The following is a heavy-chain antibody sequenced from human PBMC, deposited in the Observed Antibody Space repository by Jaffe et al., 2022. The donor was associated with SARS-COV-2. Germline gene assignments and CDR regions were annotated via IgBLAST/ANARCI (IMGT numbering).Heavy chain of an antibody. Sequence: EVQLVQSGAEVKKPGESLKISCKGSGYSFTIYWIAWVRQMPGKGLEWMGIIYPGVSDTRYSPSFQGQVTISADKSITTAYLEWSSLKASDTAMYYCARPKTVGAFDAFDIWGQGTLVTVSS. V-gene: IGHV5-51*01. CDR2: IYPGVSDT. CDR1: GYSFTIYW. CDR3: ARPKTVGAFDAFDI. J-gene: IGHJ3*02. D-gene: IGHD3-16*01.